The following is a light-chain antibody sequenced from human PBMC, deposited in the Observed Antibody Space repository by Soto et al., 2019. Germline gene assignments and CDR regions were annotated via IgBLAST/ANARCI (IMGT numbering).Light chain of an antibody. V-gene: IGKV3-15*01. CDR1: QSVSSN. CDR2: GAS. J-gene: IGKJ1*01. Sequence: DILMRQFPATLSVSQGERSTLSCRASQSVSSNLAWYQQKNGQPPRLLIYGASTRDTGIPARFSGSGSGTEFTLALSRLQSEDFGVYYCQQYNNSLWTFGQGTKVDIK. CDR3: QQYNNSLWT.